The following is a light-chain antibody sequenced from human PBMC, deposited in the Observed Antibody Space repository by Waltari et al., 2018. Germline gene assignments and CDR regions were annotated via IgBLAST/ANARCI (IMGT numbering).Light chain of an antibody. J-gene: IGKJ4*01. CDR1: EGITSY. V-gene: IGKV1-8*01. CDR3: QQYFSYPLT. Sequence: AIRMTQSPSSFSASTGDRVTITCRANEGITSYLAWYQPKPGKAPKLLLYAESTLHSGVPSRFSGSGSGTDFTLTISCLQSEDFATYYCQQYFSYPLTFGGGTKVEIK. CDR2: AES.